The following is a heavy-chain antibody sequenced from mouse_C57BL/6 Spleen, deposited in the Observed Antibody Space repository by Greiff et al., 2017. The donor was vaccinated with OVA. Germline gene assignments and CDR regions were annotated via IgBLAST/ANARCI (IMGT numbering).Heavy chain of an antibody. J-gene: IGHJ4*01. Sequence: VQLQQPGTELVKPGASVKLSCKASGYTFTSYWMHWVKQRPGQGLEWIGNNNPSNGGTNYNEKFKSKATLTVDKSSSTAYMQLSSLTSEDSAVYYCARFDYYGSSYGGYAMDYWGQGTSVTVSS. CDR3: ARFDYYGSSYGGYAMDY. CDR1: GYTFTSYW. CDR2: NNPSNGGT. D-gene: IGHD1-1*01. V-gene: IGHV1-53*01.